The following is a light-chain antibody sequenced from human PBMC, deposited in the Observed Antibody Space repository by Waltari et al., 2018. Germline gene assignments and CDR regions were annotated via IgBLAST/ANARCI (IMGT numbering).Light chain of an antibody. Sequence: SLELTQSPSVAVSPGQTAGITCSGAALSKQPVYWYQQRPGQAPVLVLFKDSERPSGIPERFSGSRSGTTGTLTITGVQAEDEADYYCQSSDSSGNDYVFGPGTKVTVL. CDR3: QSSDSSGNDYV. V-gene: IGLV3-25*03. CDR2: KDS. J-gene: IGLJ1*01. CDR1: ALSKQP.